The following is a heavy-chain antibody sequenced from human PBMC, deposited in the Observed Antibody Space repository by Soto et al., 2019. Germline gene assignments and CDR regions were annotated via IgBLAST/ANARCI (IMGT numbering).Heavy chain of an antibody. J-gene: IGHJ6*02. V-gene: IGHV5-51*01. CDR3: VRTSADGKYYFGMDV. D-gene: IGHD6-13*01. CDR1: GYSFTSYW. Sequence: PGESLKISCKGSGYSFTSYWIGWVRQMPGKGLEWMGIIYPGDSDTRYSPSFQGQVTISADKSISTAYLQWSSLKASDTAMYYCVRTSADGKYYFGMDVWGQGTTVTVS. CDR2: IYPGDSDT.